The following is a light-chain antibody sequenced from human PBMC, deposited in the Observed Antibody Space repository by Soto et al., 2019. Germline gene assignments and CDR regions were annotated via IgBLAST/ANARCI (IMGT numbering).Light chain of an antibody. CDR1: QSIGRS. Sequence: IQMTQSPSSLSASIRDRVTITCRASQSIGRSVSWYQQKPGKAPKLLISVASSLHSGVPARFSGRGSGTDFTLTISSLQPEDFATYYCQQSSTTPITFGQGTRLEI. CDR2: VAS. V-gene: IGKV1-39*01. J-gene: IGKJ5*01. CDR3: QQSSTTPIT.